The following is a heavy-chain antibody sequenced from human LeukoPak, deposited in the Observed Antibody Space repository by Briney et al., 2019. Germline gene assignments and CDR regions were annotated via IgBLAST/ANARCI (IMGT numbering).Heavy chain of an antibody. J-gene: IGHJ4*02. CDR3: AKDRRYYDSSGYNY. CDR2: IKQDGGEK. CDR1: GFTFSNYW. D-gene: IGHD3-22*01. V-gene: IGHV3-7*03. Sequence: PGGSLRLSCAASGFTFSNYWMSWVRQAPGKGLEWVANIKQDGGEKLYVDSVKGRFTISRDNAKNSLYLQMNSLRAEDTAVYYCAKDRRYYDSSGYNYWGQGTLVTVSS.